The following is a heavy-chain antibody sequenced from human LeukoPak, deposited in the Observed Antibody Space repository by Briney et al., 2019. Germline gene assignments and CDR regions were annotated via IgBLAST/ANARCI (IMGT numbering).Heavy chain of an antibody. D-gene: IGHD6-19*01. V-gene: IGHV3-23*01. J-gene: IGHJ4*02. Sequence: GGSLRLSCAASGFTFSSYAMSWVRQAPGKGVEGVSAISGSGGSTYYADSVKGRFTISRENSKKTLYLQMNSLRAEDTAVYYCAKTRWVAGPYFDYWGQGTLVTVSS. CDR3: AKTRWVAGPYFDY. CDR1: GFTFSSYA. CDR2: ISGSGGST.